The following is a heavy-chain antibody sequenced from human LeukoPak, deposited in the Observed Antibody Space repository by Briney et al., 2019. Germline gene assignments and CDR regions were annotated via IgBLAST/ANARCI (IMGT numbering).Heavy chain of an antibody. CDR3: ARDREWELGFDY. V-gene: IGHV4-59*01. J-gene: IGHJ4*02. Sequence: PSETLSLTCTVSGGSISSYYWSWIRQPPGKGLEWIGYIYYSGSTNYNPSLKSRVTISVDTSKNQFSLKLSSVTAADTAVYYCARDREWELGFDYWGQGTLVTVSS. CDR1: GGSISSYY. D-gene: IGHD1-26*01. CDR2: IYYSGST.